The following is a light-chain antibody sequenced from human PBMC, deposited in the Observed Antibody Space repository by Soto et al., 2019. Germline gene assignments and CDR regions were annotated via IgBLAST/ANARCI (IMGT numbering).Light chain of an antibody. CDR3: QHRSNWPT. J-gene: IGKJ4*01. CDR1: QSVSTY. Sequence: IVLTQSPATLSLSPGERATLSCRASQSVSTYLAWYQQKGGQAPRLLIYDASSRATGIPARFSGSGSGTDFTLTISNLEPEDFAVYYCQHRSNWPTFGGGTTVEIK. CDR2: DAS. V-gene: IGKV3-11*01.